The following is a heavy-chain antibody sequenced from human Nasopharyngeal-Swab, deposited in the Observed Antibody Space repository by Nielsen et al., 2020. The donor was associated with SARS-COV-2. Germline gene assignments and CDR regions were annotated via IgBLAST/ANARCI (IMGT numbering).Heavy chain of an antibody. CDR2: INTEYGNT. D-gene: IGHD6-13*01. V-gene: IGHV1-3*04. CDR1: GYTFSYYT. Sequence: VSVKVSCKAYGYTFSYYTIHWVRQAPGQSLEWMGWINTEYGNTRYSQKFQGRVTISRDTSARTADMELSSLTSEDTAVYYCAREKAAAGTGYWYFDLWGRGTLVTVSS. CDR3: AREKAAAGTGYWYFDL. J-gene: IGHJ2*01.